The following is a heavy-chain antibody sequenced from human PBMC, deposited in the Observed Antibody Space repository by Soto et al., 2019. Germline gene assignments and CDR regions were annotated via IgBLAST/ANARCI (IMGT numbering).Heavy chain of an antibody. J-gene: IGHJ3*02. V-gene: IGHV4-30-4*01. CDR3: ARDRFYDYAWGSYRTAPDDAFDI. Sequence: SETLSLTCTVSGGSISSGDYYWSWIRQPPGKGLEWIGYIYYSGSTYYNPSLKSRVTISVDTSKNQFSLKLSSVTAADTAVYYCARDRFYDYAWGSYRTAPDDAFDIWGQGTMVTVSS. CDR1: GGSISSGDYY. D-gene: IGHD3-16*02. CDR2: IYYSGST.